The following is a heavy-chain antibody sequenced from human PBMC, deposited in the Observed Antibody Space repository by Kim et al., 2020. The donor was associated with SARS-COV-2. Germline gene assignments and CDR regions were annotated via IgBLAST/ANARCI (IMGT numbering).Heavy chain of an antibody. J-gene: IGHJ3*02. V-gene: IGHV4-39*01. CDR1: GGSISSSNYY. CDR2: IYYSGNT. D-gene: IGHD6-6*01. Sequence: SETLSLTCTVSGGSISSSNYYWGWIRQPPGKGLEWIGYIYYSGNTYYNPSLKSRVTVSVDTSKNQFSLKLSSVTAADTAVYYCASTIAGRPGAFDIWGQGTMVTVSS. CDR3: ASTIAGRPGAFDI.